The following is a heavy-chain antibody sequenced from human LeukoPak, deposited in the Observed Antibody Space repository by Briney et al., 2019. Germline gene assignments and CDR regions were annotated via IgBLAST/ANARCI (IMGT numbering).Heavy chain of an antibody. CDR2: IYHSGST. D-gene: IGHD4-17*01. CDR3: ARDYGDYDAFDI. Sequence: PSETLSLTCTVSGYSISSGYYWGWIRQPPGKGLEWIGSIYHSGSTYYNPSLKSRVTISVDTSKNQFSLKLSSVTAADTAVYYCARDYGDYDAFDIWGQGTMVTVSS. J-gene: IGHJ3*02. V-gene: IGHV4-38-2*02. CDR1: GYSISSGYY.